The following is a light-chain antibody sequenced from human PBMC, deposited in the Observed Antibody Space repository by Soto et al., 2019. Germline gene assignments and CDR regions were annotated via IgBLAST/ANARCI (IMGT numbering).Light chain of an antibody. J-gene: IGLJ3*02. V-gene: IGLV2-14*01. CDR2: GVI. CDR3: SSYTSGSTYVL. Sequence: QSALTQPASVSGSPGQSITISCTGTSSDVGGYNYVSWYQQSPGKAPKLIIYGVINRPSGVSNRFSASKSGNTASLTISGLQADDEAYYYCSSYTSGSTYVLFGGGTKLTVL. CDR1: SSDVGGYNY.